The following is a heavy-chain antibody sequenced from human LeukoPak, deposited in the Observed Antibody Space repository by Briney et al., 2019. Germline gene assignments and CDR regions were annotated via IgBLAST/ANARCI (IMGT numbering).Heavy chain of an antibody. D-gene: IGHD4-23*01. V-gene: IGHV4-4*09. Sequence: SETLSLTCTVSGGSISSYYWSWIRQPPGKGLEWIGYIYTSGSTNYNPSLKSRVTISVDTSKNQFSLKLSSVTAADTAVYYCASSKDYGGNSSRYYWGQGTLVTVSS. J-gene: IGHJ4*02. CDR1: GGSISSYY. CDR3: ASSKDYGGNSSRYY. CDR2: IYTSGST.